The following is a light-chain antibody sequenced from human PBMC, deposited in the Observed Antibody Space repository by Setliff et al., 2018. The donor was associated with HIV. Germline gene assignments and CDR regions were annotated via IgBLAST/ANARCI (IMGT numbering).Light chain of an antibody. J-gene: IGLJ1*01. Sequence: SYELTQPPSVSVAPGKTARITCGGDNIGSKSVHWYQQRPGQAPVSVIFHDNDRPSGVTERFSGSNSGNTATLTISGVEVGDEADYYCQVWDSSSDHYVFGIGTKVTVL. CDR1: NIGSKS. CDR2: HDN. V-gene: IGLV3-21*04. CDR3: QVWDSSSDHYV.